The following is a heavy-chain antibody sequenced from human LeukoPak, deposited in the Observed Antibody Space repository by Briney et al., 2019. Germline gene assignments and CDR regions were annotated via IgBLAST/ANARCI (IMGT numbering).Heavy chain of an antibody. CDR3: VVPAASDAFDI. D-gene: IGHD2-2*01. CDR2: INPDSGGT. V-gene: IGHV1-2*04. Sequence: ASVKVSCKASGYTFTGYYVHWVRQAPGQGLEWMGWINPDSGGTSYAQKFQGWVTMTRDTSISTAYMELSRLRSDDTAVYYCVVPAASDAFDIWGQGTMVTVSS. CDR1: GYTFTGYY. J-gene: IGHJ3*02.